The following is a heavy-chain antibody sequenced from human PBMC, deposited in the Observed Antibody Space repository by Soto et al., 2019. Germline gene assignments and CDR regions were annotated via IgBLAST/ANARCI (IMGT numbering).Heavy chain of an antibody. CDR2: IYYSGST. D-gene: IGHD5-18*01. J-gene: IGHJ4*02. V-gene: IGHV4-39*01. CDR1: GGSTSSSSSL. CDR3: ARVRGYSYGPFDY. Sequence: SETLSLRSTVSGGSTSSSSSLWGWIRQPPGQGLEWVARIYYSGSTIYNPPLKSRVTISVDTAKNRFSLELRSVTAADTAVLYCARVRGYSYGPFDYWGQGTLVTVSS.